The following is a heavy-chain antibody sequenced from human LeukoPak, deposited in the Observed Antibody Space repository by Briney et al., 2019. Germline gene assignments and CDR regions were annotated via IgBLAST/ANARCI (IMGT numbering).Heavy chain of an antibody. V-gene: IGHV4-4*02. CDR3: ARDPPKYTAAAGTWVMDFQH. J-gene: IGHJ1*01. CDR1: GGSISSSNW. Sequence: SGTLSLTCAVSGGSISSSNWWSWVRQPPGKGLEWIGEIYHSGSTNYNPSLKSRVTISVDKSKNQFSLKLSSVTAADTAVYYCARDPPKYTAAAGTWVMDFQHWGQGTLVTVSS. CDR2: IYHSGST. D-gene: IGHD6-13*01.